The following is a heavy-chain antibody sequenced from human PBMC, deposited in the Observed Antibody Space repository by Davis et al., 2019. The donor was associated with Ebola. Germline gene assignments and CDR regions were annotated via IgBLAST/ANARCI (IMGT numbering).Heavy chain of an antibody. Sequence: GESLKISCAASGFIFSSYVMSWVRQAPGKGLEWVSTLGTSADTYYADSVKGRFTISRDNSKNTLYLQMNSLRAEDTAVYYCAKDLHWYGMDVWGKGTTVTVSS. J-gene: IGHJ6*04. CDR1: GFIFSSYV. V-gene: IGHV3-23*01. CDR3: AKDLHWYGMDV. D-gene: IGHD1-1*01. CDR2: LGTSADT.